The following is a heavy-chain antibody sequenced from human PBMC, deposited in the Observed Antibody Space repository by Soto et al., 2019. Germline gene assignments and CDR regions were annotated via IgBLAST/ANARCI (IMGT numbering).Heavy chain of an antibody. CDR2: IIPIFGTA. CDR1: GGTFSSYA. J-gene: IGHJ6*02. Sequence: SVKVSCKASGGTFSSYAISWVRQAPGQGLEWMGGIIPIFGTANYAQKFQGRVTITADKSTSTAYMELSSLRSEDTAVYDCARDLADCSSTSCSYYYYYGMDVWGQGTTVTVSS. CDR3: ARDLADCSSTSCSYYYYYGMDV. D-gene: IGHD2-2*01. V-gene: IGHV1-69*06.